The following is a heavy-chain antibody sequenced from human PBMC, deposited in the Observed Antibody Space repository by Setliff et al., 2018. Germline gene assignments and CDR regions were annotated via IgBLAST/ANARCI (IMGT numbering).Heavy chain of an antibody. V-gene: IGHV1-18*01. CDR3: AKEPALSLTESIRRSYYDYALDV. CDR2: ISGHNGKT. CDR1: GYTFTESI. Sequence: GASVKVSCKASGYTFTESIVSWVRQAPGQGLEWMGWISGHNGKTNIAQKFQGRLTMTTDTTTAYMELWSLTSDDTAIYFCAKEPALSLTESIRRSYYDYALDVWGQGTTVTVSS. D-gene: IGHD3-10*01. J-gene: IGHJ6*02.